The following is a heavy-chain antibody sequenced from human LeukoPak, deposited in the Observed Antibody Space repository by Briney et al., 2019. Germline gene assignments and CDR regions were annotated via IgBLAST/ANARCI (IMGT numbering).Heavy chain of an antibody. V-gene: IGHV4-39*01. CDR1: GGSISRSDYY. CDR2: FYYSGST. D-gene: IGHD3-9*01. CDR3: ARAGVLRYFDWLLLTDAFDI. Sequence: SETLSLTCTVSGGSISRSDYYWGWNRQPPGKGLEWIGSFYYSGSTYYNPSLKSRVTISVDTSKNQFSLKLSSVTAADTAVYYCARAGVLRYFDWLLLTDAFDIWGQGTMVTVSS. J-gene: IGHJ3*02.